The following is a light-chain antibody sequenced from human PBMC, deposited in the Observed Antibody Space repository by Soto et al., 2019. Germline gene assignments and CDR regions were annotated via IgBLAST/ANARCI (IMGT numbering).Light chain of an antibody. CDR2: GAS. CDR1: QSISSTS. V-gene: IGKV3-20*01. Sequence: PGERGTLSCRASQSISSTSLAWYQQKPGQAPRLLVQGASRRETGIPERFSGSGSGTECTRTISRLETEDVAVDYCQQYGGSPTTFGQGTKVDIK. J-gene: IGKJ1*01. CDR3: QQYGGSPTT.